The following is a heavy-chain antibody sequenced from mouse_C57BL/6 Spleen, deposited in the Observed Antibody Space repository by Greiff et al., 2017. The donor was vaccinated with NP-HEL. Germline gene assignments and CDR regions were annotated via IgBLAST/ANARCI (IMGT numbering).Heavy chain of an antibody. CDR1: GYTFTSYW. Sequence: VQLQQPGAELVKPGASVKLSCKASGYTFTSYWMQWVKQRPGQGLEWIGEIDPSDSYTNYNQKFKGKATLTVDTSSSTAYMQLGSLTSEDSAVYYCARRATVVAGDYYAMDYWGQGTSVTVSS. CDR2: IDPSDSYT. V-gene: IGHV1-50*01. CDR3: ARRATVVAGDYYAMDY. J-gene: IGHJ4*01. D-gene: IGHD1-1*01.